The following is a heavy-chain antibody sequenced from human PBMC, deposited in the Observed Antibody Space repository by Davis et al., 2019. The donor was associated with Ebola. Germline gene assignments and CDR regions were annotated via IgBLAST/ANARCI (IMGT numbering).Heavy chain of an antibody. Sequence: GESLKISCAASRVTSTTNWIHWVRQAPGKGLVWVSRINPDGTKTGYADSVRGRFTISRDIAKNTLFLQMNSLRADDTAVYYCAKSTMIVGDWDFDYWGQGTLVTVSS. V-gene: IGHV3-74*01. J-gene: IGHJ4*02. CDR2: INPDGTKT. CDR3: AKSTMIVGDWDFDY. CDR1: RVTSTTNW. D-gene: IGHD3-22*01.